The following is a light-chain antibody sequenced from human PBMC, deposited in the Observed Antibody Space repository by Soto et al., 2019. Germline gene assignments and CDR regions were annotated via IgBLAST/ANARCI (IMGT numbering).Light chain of an antibody. J-gene: IGKJ2*01. Sequence: EIVMTQSPATLSVSPGERATLSCRASQSVSTDLAWYQQTPGQAPRLLINGSSTRATGIPARFSGGRSGTEFTLTISSLQSEDYAVYYCQQYNDWSPYTFGQGTKVDIK. CDR2: GSS. V-gene: IGKV3-15*01. CDR3: QQYNDWSPYT. CDR1: QSVSTD.